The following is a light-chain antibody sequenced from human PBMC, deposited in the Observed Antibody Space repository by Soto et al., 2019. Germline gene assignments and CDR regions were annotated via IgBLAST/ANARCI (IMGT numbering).Light chain of an antibody. V-gene: IGLV2-23*01. CDR2: DGS. CDR3: CSYAGSPTYV. CDR1: SSDVGSYNL. Sequence: QSALTQPASVSGSPGQSITISCTGTSSDVGSYNLVSWYQQLPGKAPKLMIYDGSKPPSGVSNRFSGSKSGITAFLTTSGQQAEDESYYFCCSYAGSPTYVFGPGTKLTV. J-gene: IGLJ1*01.